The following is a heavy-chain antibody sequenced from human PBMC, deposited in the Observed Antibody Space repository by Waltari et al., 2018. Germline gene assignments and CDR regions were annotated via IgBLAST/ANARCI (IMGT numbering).Heavy chain of an antibody. CDR1: GFTFSSHG. CDR2: ISYDGSNK. V-gene: IGHV3-30*18. J-gene: IGHJ4*02. Sequence: QVQLVESGGGVVQPGRSLRLSCPASGFTFSSHGLHWVRQAPGKGLEWVAVISYDGSNKYYADSVKGRFTISRDNSKNTLYLQMNSLRAEDTAVYYCAKEGSDTLGYWGQGTLVTVSS. CDR3: AKEGSDTLGY. D-gene: IGHD3-16*01.